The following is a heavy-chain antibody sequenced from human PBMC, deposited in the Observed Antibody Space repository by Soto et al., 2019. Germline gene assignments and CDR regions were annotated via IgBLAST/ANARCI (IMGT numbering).Heavy chain of an antibody. CDR3: VKDDGGYPSTAPH. J-gene: IGHJ1*01. CDR2: ISGSGDRT. CDR1: GITISNYP. Sequence: EVQLLESGGGLVQPGGSLRLSCAASGITISNYPMSWVRQAPGKGLDWVSGISGSGDRTYYADSAKGPFTISKDISKNSLSLQLDNLGVEDTAVYFCVKDDGGYPSTAPHWGQGTLVTVSS. D-gene: IGHD3-22*01. V-gene: IGHV3-23*01.